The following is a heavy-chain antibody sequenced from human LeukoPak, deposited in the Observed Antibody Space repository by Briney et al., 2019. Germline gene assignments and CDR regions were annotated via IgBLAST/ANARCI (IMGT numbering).Heavy chain of an antibody. J-gene: IGHJ6*03. CDR1: GFTFSNYG. CDR2: IYYSGST. V-gene: IGHV4-39*07. Sequence: GSLRLSCAASGFTFSNYGMSWVRQPPGKGLEWIGSIYYSGSTYYNPSLKSRVTISVDTSKNQFSLKLSSATAADTAVYYCARVGSGGSCYLTCYYMDVWGKGTTVTVSS. CDR3: ARVGSGGSCYLTCYYMDV. D-gene: IGHD2-15*01.